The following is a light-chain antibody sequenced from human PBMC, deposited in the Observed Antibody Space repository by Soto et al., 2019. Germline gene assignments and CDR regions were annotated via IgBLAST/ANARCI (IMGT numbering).Light chain of an antibody. V-gene: IGKV1-9*01. J-gene: IGKJ5*01. CDR3: QQLNSYPSIT. CDR1: QGISSY. Sequence: DIQLTQSPSFLSASVGDRVTITCRASQGISSYLAWYQQKPGKAPKLLIYAASTLHSGVPSRFSASGSGTEFTLTISSLQPEDFATYYCQQLNSYPSITFGQGTRLEIK. CDR2: AAS.